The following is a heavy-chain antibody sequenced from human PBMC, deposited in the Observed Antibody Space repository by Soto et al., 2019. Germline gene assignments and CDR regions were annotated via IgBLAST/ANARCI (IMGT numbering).Heavy chain of an antibody. CDR2: IIPILGIA. CDR3: ARSYCSSTSCYGDYYYYYMDV. V-gene: IGHV1-69*02. Sequence: SVKVSCKASGGTFSSYTISWVRQAPGQGLEWMGRIIPILGIANYAQKFQGRVTITADKSTSTAYMELSSLRSEDTAVYYCARSYCSSTSCYGDYYYYYMDVWGKGTTVTVSS. D-gene: IGHD2-2*01. CDR1: GGTFSSYT. J-gene: IGHJ6*03.